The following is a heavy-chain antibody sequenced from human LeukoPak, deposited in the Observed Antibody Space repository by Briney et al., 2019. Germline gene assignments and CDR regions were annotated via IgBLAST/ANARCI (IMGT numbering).Heavy chain of an antibody. J-gene: IGHJ4*02. CDR2: ISGSGGST. CDR3: AKAPYYDILTGSLDY. CDR1: GFTFSSYA. Sequence: PGGSLRLSCAASGFTFSSYAMSWVRQAPGKGLEWVSAISGSGGSTYYADSVKGRFTISRDNSKNTLYLQMNSLRAEDTAVYYCAKAPYYDILTGSLDYWGQGTLITVSS. D-gene: IGHD3-9*01. V-gene: IGHV3-23*01.